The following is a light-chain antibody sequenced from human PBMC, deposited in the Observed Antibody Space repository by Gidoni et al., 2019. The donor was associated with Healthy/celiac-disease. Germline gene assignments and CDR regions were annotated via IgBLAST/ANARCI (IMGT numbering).Light chain of an antibody. CDR1: QDISNY. J-gene: IGKJ5*01. V-gene: IGKV1-33*01. CDR3: QQYDNLPLT. Sequence: DIQMPQSPSSLSASVGDRVTITCQASQDISNYLNWYQQKPGKAPKLLIYDASNFETGVPSRFSGSGSGTDFTFTISSLQPEDIATYYFQQYDNLPLTFGQGTRLEIK. CDR2: DAS.